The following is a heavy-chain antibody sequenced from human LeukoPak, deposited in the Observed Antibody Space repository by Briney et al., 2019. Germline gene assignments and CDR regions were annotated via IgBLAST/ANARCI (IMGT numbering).Heavy chain of an antibody. J-gene: IGHJ4*02. CDR3: ARDRAYGSIDY. CDR1: GGSTSTTTHY. V-gene: IGHV4-31*03. CDR2: IYYDAGA. D-gene: IGHD3-10*01. Sequence: SETLSLTCTVSGGSTSTTTHYWSWLRQHPGKDPEWIAYIYYDAGAYYNPSLASRVTISLDSSANQFSLRLSSVTAADTAMYYCARDRAYGSIDYWGQGTLVTVSS.